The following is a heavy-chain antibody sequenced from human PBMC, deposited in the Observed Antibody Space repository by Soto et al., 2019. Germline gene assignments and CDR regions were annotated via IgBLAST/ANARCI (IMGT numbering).Heavy chain of an antibody. D-gene: IGHD2-2*01. V-gene: IGHV4-31*03. J-gene: IGHJ5*02. CDR3: ARCSLVVVPDAGCEP. Sequence: TLSLTCTVSGVSISSGGYYWSWIRQHPGKGLEWIGYIYYSGTTYYNPSLKSRVTISVDTSKNQFSLKLSSVSAADTALYYGARCSLVVVPDAGCEPWGRGNRVTLS. CDR2: IYYSGTT. CDR1: GVSISSGGYY.